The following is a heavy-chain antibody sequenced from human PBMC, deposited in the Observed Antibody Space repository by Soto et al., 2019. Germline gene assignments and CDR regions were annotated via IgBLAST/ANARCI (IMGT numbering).Heavy chain of an antibody. CDR3: ASALAPMYSSGWYPY. CDR1: GYTFTSYA. CDR2: INAGNGNT. D-gene: IGHD6-19*01. V-gene: IGHV1-3*01. Sequence: ASVKVSCKASGYTFTSYAMHWVRQAPGQRLEWMGWINAGNGNTKYSQKFQGRVTITRDTSASTAYMELSSLRSEDTAVYYCASALAPMYSSGWYPYWGQGTLVTVSS. J-gene: IGHJ4*02.